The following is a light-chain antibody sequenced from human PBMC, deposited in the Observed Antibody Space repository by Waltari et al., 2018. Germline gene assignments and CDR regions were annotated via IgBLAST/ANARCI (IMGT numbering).Light chain of an antibody. CDR1: QTVYSDY. J-gene: IGKJ1*01. CDR3: QHYGGFPWS. CDR2: GVS. V-gene: IGKV3-20*01. Sequence: DTLLTQSPGTLSLSPGERATLSCRASQTVYSDYLAWYQQKSGQAPSLLIYGVSNRATGVADRFSGSGSGTDFYLTITRLEPEDAAVYFCQHYGGFPWSFGQGTKVEI.